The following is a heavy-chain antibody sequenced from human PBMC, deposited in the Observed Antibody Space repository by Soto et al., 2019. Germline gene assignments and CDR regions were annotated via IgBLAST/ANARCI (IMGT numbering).Heavy chain of an antibody. CDR3: ARASVTTYTPVSMDV. CDR2: IYSGGST. CDR1: GFTVSSNY. V-gene: IGHV3-66*01. J-gene: IGHJ6*02. D-gene: IGHD4-17*01. Sequence: GSLRLSCAASGFTVSSNYMSWVRQAPGKGLEWVSVIYSGGSTYYADSVKGRFTISRDNSKNTLYLQMNSLRAEDTAVYYCARASVTTYTPVSMDVWGQGTTVTVSS.